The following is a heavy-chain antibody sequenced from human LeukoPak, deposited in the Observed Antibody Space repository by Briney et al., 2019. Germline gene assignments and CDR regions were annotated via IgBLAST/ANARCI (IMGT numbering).Heavy chain of an antibody. V-gene: IGHV3-30-3*01. CDR3: ARDRDYYGSGKIFDY. CDR2: ISYDGSNK. D-gene: IGHD3-10*01. J-gene: IGHJ4*02. Sequence: PGGSLRLSCAASGFTFSNYAMHWVRQAPGKGLEWVAVISYDGSNKYYADSVKGRFTISRDNSKNTLYLQMNSLRAEDTAVHYCARDRDYYGSGKIFDYWGQGTLVTVSS. CDR1: GFTFSNYA.